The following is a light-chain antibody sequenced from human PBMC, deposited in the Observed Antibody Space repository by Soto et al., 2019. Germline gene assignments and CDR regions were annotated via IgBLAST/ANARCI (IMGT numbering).Light chain of an antibody. V-gene: IGLV1-40*01. CDR1: SSYIGAGYD. J-gene: IGLJ2*01. Sequence: QSVLTQPPSVSGAPGQRVTISCTGSSSYIGAGYDVHWYQQLPGTAPKLLIYANTNRPSGVPDRFSGSKSGTSASLAITGFPAEDEADYYCQSYDDSLGGHVIFGGGTKLTVL. CDR2: ANT. CDR3: QSYDDSLGGHVI.